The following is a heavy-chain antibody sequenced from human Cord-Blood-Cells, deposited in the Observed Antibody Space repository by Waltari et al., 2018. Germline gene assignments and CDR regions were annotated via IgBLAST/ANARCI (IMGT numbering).Heavy chain of an antibody. Sequence: QVQLVESGGGVVQPGRSLRLSCAASGFTFRSYGMPWVRQAPGKGLEWVAVISYDGSNKYYADSVKGRFTISRDNSKNTLYLQMNSLRAEDTAVYYCAKDKDSSSSDWGQGTLVTVSS. CDR3: AKDKDSSSSD. CDR2: ISYDGSNK. V-gene: IGHV3-30*18. J-gene: IGHJ4*02. D-gene: IGHD6-6*01. CDR1: GFTFRSYG.